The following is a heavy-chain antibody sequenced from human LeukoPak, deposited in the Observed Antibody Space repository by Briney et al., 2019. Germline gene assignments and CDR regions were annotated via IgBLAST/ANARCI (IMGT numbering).Heavy chain of an antibody. J-gene: IGHJ6*02. V-gene: IGHV1-24*01. CDR1: GYTLTELS. CDR2: FDPEDGET. D-gene: IGHD2-2*01. Sequence: ASVKVSCKVSGYTLTELSMHWVRQAPGKGLEWKGGFDPEDGETIYAQKFQGRVTMTEDTSTDTAYMELSSLRSEDTAVYYCATYRIVPAAMPNYGMDVWGQGTTVTVSS. CDR3: ATYRIVPAAMPNYGMDV.